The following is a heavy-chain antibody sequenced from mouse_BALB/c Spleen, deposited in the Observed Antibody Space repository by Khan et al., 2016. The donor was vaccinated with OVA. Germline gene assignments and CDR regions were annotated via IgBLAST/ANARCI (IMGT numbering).Heavy chain of an antibody. D-gene: IGHD2-14*01. CDR3: AKGDYRYGKIAY. CDR1: GFSLTSYG. Sequence: VQLQESGPGLVQPSQSLSITCTVSGFSLTSYGVHWVRQSPGKGLEWLGVIWRGGNTDYTAAFMSRLSITKDNSKSQVFFKMNSLQADDTAIYYCAKGDYRYGKIAYWCQGTLVTVSA. CDR2: IWRGGNT. V-gene: IGHV2-5*01. J-gene: IGHJ3*01.